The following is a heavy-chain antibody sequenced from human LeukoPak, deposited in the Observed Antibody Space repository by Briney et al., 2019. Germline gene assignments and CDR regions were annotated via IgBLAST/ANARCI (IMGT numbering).Heavy chain of an antibody. CDR1: GFTFSSYS. D-gene: IGHD3-10*01. CDR3: ARDRILRGSGSFTGDY. CDR2: ISSSSYI. V-gene: IGHV3-21*01. J-gene: IGHJ4*02. Sequence: GGSLRLSCAASGFTFSSYSMNWVRQAPGEGLEWVSSISSSSYIYYADSVKGRFTISRDNAKNSLYLQMNSLRAEDTADYYCARDRILRGSGSFTGDYWGQGTLVTVSS.